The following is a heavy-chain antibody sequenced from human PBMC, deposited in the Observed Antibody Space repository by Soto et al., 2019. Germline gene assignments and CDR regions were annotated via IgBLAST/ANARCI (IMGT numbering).Heavy chain of an antibody. CDR3: ARDEAQDYYYGMDV. Sequence: QVQLQESGPGLVKPSGTLSLTCAVSGASISSNNWWSWVRQPPGKGLEWIGEIYHSGSTNYNPALKSRVTISVDKSKNQFSLKLSSVTAADTAVYYCARDEAQDYYYGMDVWGQGTTVTASS. J-gene: IGHJ6*02. CDR1: GASISSNNW. V-gene: IGHV4-4*02. CDR2: IYHSGST.